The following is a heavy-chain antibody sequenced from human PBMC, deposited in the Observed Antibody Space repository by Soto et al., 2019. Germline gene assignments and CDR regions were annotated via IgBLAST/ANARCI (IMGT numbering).Heavy chain of an antibody. Sequence: EVLLVESGGGLVRPGRSLRLSCAASAFTFGHRAVHWVRHGPGKGLEWVAGIIWNGGKTDYADSVKGRFTISRDNAKNSLYLQMTNLRREDTALYSCAKDMRQDFYYYMEAWGKGTTVTVSS. CDR2: IIWNGGKT. CDR3: AKDMRQDFYYYMEA. J-gene: IGHJ6*03. CDR1: AFTFGHRA. V-gene: IGHV3-9*01.